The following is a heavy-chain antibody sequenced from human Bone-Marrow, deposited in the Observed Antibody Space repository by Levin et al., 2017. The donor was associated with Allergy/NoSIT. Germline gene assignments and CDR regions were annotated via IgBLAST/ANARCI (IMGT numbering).Heavy chain of an antibody. V-gene: IGHV3-23*01. CDR2: IRGGGRTT. CDR1: GFAFSTYT. CDR3: ARIGVVSMTFDH. Sequence: GESLKISCAASGFAFSTYTMGWVRQAPGKGLEWVSSIRGGGRTTFYADSVEGRFTTSRDNSNNILYLQMNSLRVEDTALYYCARIGVVSMTFDHWGQGALVTVSS. D-gene: IGHD3-3*01. J-gene: IGHJ4*02.